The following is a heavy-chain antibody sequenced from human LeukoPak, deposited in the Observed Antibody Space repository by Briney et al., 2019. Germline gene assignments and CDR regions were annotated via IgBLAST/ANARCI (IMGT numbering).Heavy chain of an antibody. V-gene: IGHV3-49*04. J-gene: IGHJ6*03. CDR1: GFTFSSYS. Sequence: GGSLRLSCAASGFTFSSYSMSWVRQAPGKGLEWVGFIGSKAYGGTTEYAASVKGRFTISRDDSKSIAYLQMNSLKTEDTAVYYCTRDQYGSGSYYYYYYYMDVWGKGTTVTVSS. D-gene: IGHD3-10*01. CDR3: TRDQYGSGSYYYYYYYMDV. CDR2: IGSKAYGGTT.